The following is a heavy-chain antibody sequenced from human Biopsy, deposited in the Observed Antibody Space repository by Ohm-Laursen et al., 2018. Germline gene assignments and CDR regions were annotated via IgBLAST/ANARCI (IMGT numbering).Heavy chain of an antibody. D-gene: IGHD3-3*01. Sequence: GSSVKASCKAFGATFSNYAINWLRQAPGQGLEWMGGINPMFGTAKYAQRFQGRVTITADKSTSTADMELSSLRSDDTAVYYCARSFGVVINFEHNWFDPWGQGTLVTVSS. V-gene: IGHV1-69*06. CDR1: GATFSNYA. CDR2: INPMFGTA. CDR3: ARSFGVVINFEHNWFDP. J-gene: IGHJ5*02.